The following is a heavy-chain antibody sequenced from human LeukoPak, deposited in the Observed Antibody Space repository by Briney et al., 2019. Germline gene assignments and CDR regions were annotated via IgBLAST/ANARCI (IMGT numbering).Heavy chain of an antibody. V-gene: IGHV3-53*04. Sequence: AGGSLRLSCAASGFTVSSNYMSWLRQAPGKGLEWVSVIYSGGGTYYADFVKGLLPIYQHTSKNTLYLKMNSLRAEDTAVYYCARERRGIDYESSGYYHYFDYRGQGALATDPS. CDR3: ARERRGIDYESSGYYHYFDY. J-gene: IGHJ4*02. CDR2: IYSGGGT. D-gene: IGHD3-22*01. CDR1: GFTVSSNY.